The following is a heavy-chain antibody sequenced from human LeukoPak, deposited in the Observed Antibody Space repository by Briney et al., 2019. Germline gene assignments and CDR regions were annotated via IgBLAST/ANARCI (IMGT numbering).Heavy chain of an antibody. CDR3: ASYSLNYGDFSN. J-gene: IGHJ4*02. V-gene: IGHV4-61*02. D-gene: IGHD4-17*01. Sequence: SETLSLTCTVSGGSISSGNYYWSWIRQPAGKGLEWIGRIFTSGNTDYNPSLKSRVTISVDTSKNQFSLKLSSVTAADTAVYYCASYSLNYGDFSNWGQGTLVTVSS. CDR1: GGSISSGNYY. CDR2: IFTSGNT.